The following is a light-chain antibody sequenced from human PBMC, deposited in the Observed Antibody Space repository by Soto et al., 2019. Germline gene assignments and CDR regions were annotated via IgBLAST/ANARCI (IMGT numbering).Light chain of an antibody. Sequence: EIVLAHSQATLSLSPLERANLXSRTSQSINNYLAWYQQKPGQAPRLLIYGASSRATGIPDRFSGSGSATDFTLTISRLEPEDFAVYYCQQYGTSPPLTFGGGTKVDIK. CDR2: GAS. CDR1: QSINNY. V-gene: IGKV3-20*01. J-gene: IGKJ4*01. CDR3: QQYGTSPPLT.